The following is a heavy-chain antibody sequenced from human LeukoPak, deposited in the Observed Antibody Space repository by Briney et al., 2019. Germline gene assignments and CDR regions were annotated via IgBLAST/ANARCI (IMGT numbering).Heavy chain of an antibody. CDR2: IYYSGST. D-gene: IGHD6-6*01. Sequence: PSETLSLTCTVSGGSISSYYWSWIRQPPGKGLEWIGYIYYSGSTNYNPSLKSRVTISVDTSKNQFSLKLSSVTAADTAVYYCARLYSSSLTPYYYYGMDVWGQGTTVTVSS. V-gene: IGHV4-59*08. J-gene: IGHJ6*02. CDR1: GGSISSYY. CDR3: ARLYSSSLTPYYYYGMDV.